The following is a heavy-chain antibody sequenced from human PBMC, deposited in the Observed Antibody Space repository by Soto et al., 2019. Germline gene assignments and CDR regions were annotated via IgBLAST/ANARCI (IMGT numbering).Heavy chain of an antibody. V-gene: IGHV3-13*01. Sequence: GGSLRLSCAASGFTFSSYDMHWVRQATGKGLEWVSAIGTAGDTYYPGSVKGRFTISRENAKNSLYLQMNSLRAGDTALYYCARGGAHRYFDYWGQGTLVTVSS. CDR3: ARGGAHRYFDY. CDR1: GFTFSSYD. CDR2: IGTAGDT. J-gene: IGHJ4*02. D-gene: IGHD3-16*01.